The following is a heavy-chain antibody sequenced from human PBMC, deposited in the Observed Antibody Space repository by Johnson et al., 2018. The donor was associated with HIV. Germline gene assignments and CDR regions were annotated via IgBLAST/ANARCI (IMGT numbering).Heavy chain of an antibody. CDR1: GFTVTNKY. CDR2: MYGGGST. Sequence: MLLVESGGGLVQPGGCLRLSCAASGFTVTNKYMSWVRQAPGKGLEWVSVMYGGGSTYHADSVKGRFSLARDNSKNTVYLQMNSLRAEDTAVYYCARDRQRGGGDADAFDIWGQGTLVSVSS. V-gene: IGHV3-66*01. J-gene: IGHJ3*02. CDR3: ARDRQRGGGDADAFDI. D-gene: IGHD3-16*01.